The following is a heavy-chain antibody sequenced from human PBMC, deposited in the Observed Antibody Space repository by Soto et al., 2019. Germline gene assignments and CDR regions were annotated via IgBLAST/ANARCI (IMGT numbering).Heavy chain of an antibody. Sequence: QVQLVQSGAEVKKPGSSVKVSCKASGGTFSSYTISWVRQAPGQGLEWMGRIIPILGIANYAQKFQGRVTITADKSTSTAYMELSSLRSEDTALYYCASGYCSGGSCYFYWGQGTLVTVSS. D-gene: IGHD2-15*01. CDR3: ASGYCSGGSCYFY. V-gene: IGHV1-69*02. CDR2: IIPILGIA. J-gene: IGHJ4*02. CDR1: GGTFSSYT.